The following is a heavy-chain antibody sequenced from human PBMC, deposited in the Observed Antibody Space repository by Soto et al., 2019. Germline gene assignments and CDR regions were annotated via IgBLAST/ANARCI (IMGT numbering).Heavy chain of an antibody. V-gene: IGHV4-59*01. CDR2: IYYSGST. CDR3: ARVRYSSGWVDY. J-gene: IGHJ4*02. Sequence: PSETLSLTCTVSGVSISSYYWSWIRQPPGKGLEWIGYIYYSGSTNYNPSLKSRVTISVDTSKNQFSLKLSSVTAADTAVYYCARVRYSSGWVDYWGQGTLVTVSS. CDR1: GVSISSYY. D-gene: IGHD6-19*01.